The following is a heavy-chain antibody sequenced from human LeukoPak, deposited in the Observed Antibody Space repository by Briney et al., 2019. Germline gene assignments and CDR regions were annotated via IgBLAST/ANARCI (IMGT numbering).Heavy chain of an antibody. D-gene: IGHD1-26*01. CDR1: GFTFSSYS. Sequence: GGSLRLSCAASGFTFSSYSMNWVRQAPGKGLEWVSYISSSSSTIYYADSVKGRFTISRDNAKNSLYLQMNSLRAVDTAVYYCARDLGGSYHHYWGQGTLVTVSS. CDR2: ISSSSSTI. CDR3: ARDLGGSYHHY. J-gene: IGHJ4*02. V-gene: IGHV3-48*01.